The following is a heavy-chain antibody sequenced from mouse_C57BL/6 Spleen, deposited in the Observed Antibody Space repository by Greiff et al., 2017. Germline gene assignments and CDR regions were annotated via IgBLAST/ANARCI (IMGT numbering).Heavy chain of an antibody. CDR2: INPGSGGT. CDR3: ARSGDGLFAY. V-gene: IGHV1-54*01. D-gene: IGHD2-3*01. CDR1: GYAFTNYL. Sequence: QVQLQQSGAELVRPGTSVKVSCKASGYAFTNYLIEWVKQRPGQGLEWIGVINPGSGGTNYNEKFKGKATLTADKSSSTAYMQLSSLTSEDSAVYFCARSGDGLFAYWGQGTLVTVSA. J-gene: IGHJ3*01.